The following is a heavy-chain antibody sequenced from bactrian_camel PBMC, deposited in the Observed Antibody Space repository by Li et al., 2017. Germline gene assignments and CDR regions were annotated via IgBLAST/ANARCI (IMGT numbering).Heavy chain of an antibody. V-gene: IGHV3-2*01. CDR1: GFTFSSYY. CDR3: ATAAGSGNIWSAFHY. CDR2: IYSDESGT. Sequence: HVQLVESGGGSVQTGGSLRLSCAASGFTFSSYYMSWVRQAPGKRLEWVSSIYSDESGTYYADSVKGRFTISRDNAKYTVYLQMNSLRSEDTALYYCATAAGSGNIWSAFHYWGQGTQVTVS. D-gene: IGHD6*01. J-gene: IGHJ4*01.